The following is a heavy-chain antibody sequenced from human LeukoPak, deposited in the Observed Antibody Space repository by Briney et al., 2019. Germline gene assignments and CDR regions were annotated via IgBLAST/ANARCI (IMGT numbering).Heavy chain of an antibody. CDR2: FYYGGST. CDR1: GGSISSSNDC. V-gene: IGHV4-39*01. D-gene: IGHD1-1*01. J-gene: IGHJ6*02. Sequence: SETLSLTCTVSGGSISSSNDCWDWIRQPPGRGLEWIASFYYGGSTYYNPSLKSRVTISADTSKNQVSLKLSSVTAADTAVYYCARQSGRYNWNDGSYYYYGMDVWGQGTTVTVSS. CDR3: ARQSGRYNWNDGSYYYYGMDV.